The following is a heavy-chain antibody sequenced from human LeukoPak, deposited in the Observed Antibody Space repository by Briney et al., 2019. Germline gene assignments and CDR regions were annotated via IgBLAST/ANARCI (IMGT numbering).Heavy chain of an antibody. CDR1: GGFISSGYW. CDR2: IYHSGST. J-gene: IGHJ3*02. Sequence: SETLSLTCVVSGGFISSGYWWSWVRQPPGKGLEWIGEIYHSGSTNYNPSLKSRVTISVDKSKNQFSLKLSSVTAADTAVYYCARVIYAFDIWGQGTMVTVSS. D-gene: IGHD3-10*01. CDR3: ARVIYAFDI. V-gene: IGHV4-4*02.